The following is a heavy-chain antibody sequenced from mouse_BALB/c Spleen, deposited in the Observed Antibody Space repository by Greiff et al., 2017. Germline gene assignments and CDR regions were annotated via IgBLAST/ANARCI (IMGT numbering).Heavy chain of an antibody. CDR2: IDPENGNT. CDR3: ASVDH. CDR1: GFNIKDYY. J-gene: IGHJ3*01. V-gene: IGHV14-1*02. Sequence: EVQLVESGAELVRPGALVKLSCKASGFNIKDYYMHWVKQRPEQGLGWIGWIDPENGNTIYDPKFQGKASITADTSSNTAYLQRSSLTSEDSAVYYCASVDHWGQGTLVTVSA.